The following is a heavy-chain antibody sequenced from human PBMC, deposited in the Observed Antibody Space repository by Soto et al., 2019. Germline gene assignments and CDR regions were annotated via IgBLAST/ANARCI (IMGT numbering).Heavy chain of an antibody. D-gene: IGHD6-19*01. CDR2: IKSSGST. V-gene: IGHV4-39*01. CDR3: ARLGSSGWYQGSYFDY. J-gene: IGHJ4*02. CDR1: GGSITRNDHY. Sequence: QLQLQASGPGLVRPSETLSLICTVSGGSITRNDHYWGWIRQSPGKGLEWIGDIKSSGSTNYNLSLKSRVSMSVETSKNQFSLKMNSVTAADTAVYYCARLGSSGWYQGSYFDYWGQGTLVTVSS.